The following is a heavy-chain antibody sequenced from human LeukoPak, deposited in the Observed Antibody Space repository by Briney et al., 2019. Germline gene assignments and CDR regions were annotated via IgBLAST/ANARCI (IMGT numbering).Heavy chain of an antibody. D-gene: IGHD1-26*01. J-gene: IGHJ3*02. CDR3: ARDVRATGALDI. CDR2: IKQDGSAT. Sequence: AGSLRLSRIVSGFTFSNYWMNWVRQAPGRGLEWVANIKQDGSATYYVDSVRGRFTISRDNAENSLYLQMNSLRVDDTAVYYCARDVRATGALDIWGQGTLLTVSS. CDR1: GFTFSNYW. V-gene: IGHV3-7*04.